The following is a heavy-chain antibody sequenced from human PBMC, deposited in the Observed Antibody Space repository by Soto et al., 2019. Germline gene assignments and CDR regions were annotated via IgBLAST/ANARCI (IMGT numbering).Heavy chain of an antibody. V-gene: IGHV3-7*04. J-gene: IGHJ4*02. D-gene: IGHD3-10*01. CDR1: GFTFSSHW. Sequence: EVQLVESGGGLVQPGGSLRLSCVASGFTFSSHWMNWVRQVPGKGLEWVANIREDGTEINYVASVKGRFAISRDNAKNSLYLQMNSLRVDDTAVYHCVRSSGWTGDYWGQGMLVTVSS. CDR2: IREDGTEI. CDR3: VRSSGWTGDY.